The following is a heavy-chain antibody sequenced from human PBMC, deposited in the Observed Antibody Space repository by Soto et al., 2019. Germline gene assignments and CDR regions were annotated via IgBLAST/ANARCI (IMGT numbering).Heavy chain of an antibody. J-gene: IGHJ4*02. CDR1: GYTFTSYG. V-gene: IGHV1-18*01. D-gene: IGHD2-15*01. Sequence: QVQLVQSGAEVKKPGASVKVSCKASGYTFTSYGISWVRQAPGQGLEWMGWISAYNGNTNYAQKLQGRVTVTTDTATSRAYMELRSLISDDTAVYYCARTPPLEPVHFDYWGQGTLVSVSS. CDR3: ARTPPLEPVHFDY. CDR2: ISAYNGNT.